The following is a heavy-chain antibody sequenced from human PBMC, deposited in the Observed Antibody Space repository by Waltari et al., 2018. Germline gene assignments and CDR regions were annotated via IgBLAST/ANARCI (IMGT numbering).Heavy chain of an antibody. Sequence: EVQLVESGGGLVQPGGSLRLSCAASGSTFRDHYMDWVRPAPGKWLEWVGRTRNKANSYTTEYAASVKGRFTISRDDSKNSLYLQMNSLKTEDTAVYYCARALDPVAGNGFDPWGQGTLVTVSS. CDR1: GSTFRDHY. J-gene: IGHJ5*02. V-gene: IGHV3-72*01. D-gene: IGHD6-19*01. CDR3: ARALDPVAGNGFDP. CDR2: TRNKANSYTT.